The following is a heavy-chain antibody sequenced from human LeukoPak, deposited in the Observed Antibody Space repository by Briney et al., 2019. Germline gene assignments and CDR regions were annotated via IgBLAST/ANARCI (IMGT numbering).Heavy chain of an antibody. J-gene: IGHJ4*02. CDR3: ARVRELGDIVAAVFDY. D-gene: IGHD5-12*01. Sequence: PVKVSCKASGGTFSNYDIGWVRQSPGQGLEWMGGIIPIFGTANYAQRFQGRVTITADDSTSTAYMELSSLRFDDTAIYYCARVRELGDIVAAVFDYWGQGTLVTVSS. V-gene: IGHV1-69*01. CDR2: IIPIFGTA. CDR1: GGTFSNYD.